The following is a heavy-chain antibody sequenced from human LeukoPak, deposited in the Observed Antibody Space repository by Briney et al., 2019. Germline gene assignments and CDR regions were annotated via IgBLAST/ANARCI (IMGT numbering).Heavy chain of an antibody. CDR1: GFTLSSYA. D-gene: IGHD3-10*01. CDR3: TRVQYYYDSGSSPDY. V-gene: IGHV3-30-3*01. J-gene: IGHJ4*02. CDR2: ISNDGSHK. Sequence: GRSLRLSCAASGFTLSSYAMHWVRQAPGKGLEWVAVISNDGSHKYYADSVKGRFTISRDNSKNTLYLHMNSLRTDDTAVYYCTRVQYYYDSGSSPDYWGQGTLVFVSS.